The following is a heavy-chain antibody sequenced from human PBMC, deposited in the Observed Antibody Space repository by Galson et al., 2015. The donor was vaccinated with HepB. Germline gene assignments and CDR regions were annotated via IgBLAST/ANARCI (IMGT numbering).Heavy chain of an antibody. CDR3: VRDWYCSGRNCVDCFDP. Sequence: SVKVSCKASGYTFTRYYMHWVRQAPGQGLEWMGIINPSGGSTSYAQKFQGRVTMTRDTSANSVYMELSSLRSEDTAMYYCVRDWYCSGRNCVDCFDPWGQGTLVTVSS. J-gene: IGHJ5*02. D-gene: IGHD2-15*01. CDR2: INPSGGST. V-gene: IGHV1-46*01. CDR1: GYTFTRYY.